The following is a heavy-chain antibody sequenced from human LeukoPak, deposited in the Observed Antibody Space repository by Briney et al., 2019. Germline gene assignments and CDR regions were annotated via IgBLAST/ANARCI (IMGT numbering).Heavy chain of an antibody. CDR3: AKDLEIAAFYGDSEQEFFDY. CDR2: ISGSGGRI. Sequence: GGSLRLSCAASGFTFSSYAMSWVRQAAGKGLEWVSAISGSGGRIYYADSVKGRFTISRDNSKNTLSLQMNSLRAEDTAVYYCAKDLEIAAFYGDSEQEFFDYWGQGTLVTVSS. D-gene: IGHD4-17*01. CDR1: GFTFSSYA. J-gene: IGHJ4*02. V-gene: IGHV3-23*01.